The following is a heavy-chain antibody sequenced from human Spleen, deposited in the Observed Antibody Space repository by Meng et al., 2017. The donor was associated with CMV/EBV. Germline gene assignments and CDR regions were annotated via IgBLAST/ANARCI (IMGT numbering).Heavy chain of an antibody. D-gene: IGHD2-15*01. J-gene: IGHJ5*02. CDR1: GGSISSSSYY. Sequence: LQLQGPGPRPVTPSEPLSLACTVSGGSISSSSYYWGWIRQPPGKGLEWIGSIYYSGSTYYNPSLKSRVTISVDTSKNQFSLKLSSVTAADTAVYYCARDRGYCSGGSCYISFDWFDPWGQGTLVTVSS. CDR2: IYYSGST. V-gene: IGHV4-39*07. CDR3: ARDRGYCSGGSCYISFDWFDP.